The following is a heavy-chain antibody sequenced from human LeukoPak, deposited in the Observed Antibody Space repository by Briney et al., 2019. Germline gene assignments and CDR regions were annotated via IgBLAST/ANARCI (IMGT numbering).Heavy chain of an antibody. CDR1: GFTFSSYS. CDR3: ARDLLAVITALDY. CDR2: ISSSSGTI. J-gene: IGHJ4*02. D-gene: IGHD2-21*01. Sequence: GGSLRLSCAASGFTFSSYSMNRVRQAPGKGLEWVSYISSSSGTIYYAGSVKGRFTISRDNAKNSLYLQMNSLRAEDTAVYYCARDLLAVITALDYWGQGTLVTVCS. V-gene: IGHV3-48*04.